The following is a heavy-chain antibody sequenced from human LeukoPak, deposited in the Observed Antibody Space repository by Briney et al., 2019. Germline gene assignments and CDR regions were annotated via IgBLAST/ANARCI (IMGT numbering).Heavy chain of an antibody. CDR3: AKGLKTTVGPYMGYHYYMDV. Sequence: GGSLRLSCAASGFTYSSYGMHWVRQAPGKGLEWVSTINDRGTGTYYADSVKGRFTTSRDNSKNTLSLQMNSLRAEDTAVYYCAKGLKTTVGPYMGYHYYMDVWGKGTTVTVSS. V-gene: IGHV3-23*01. CDR2: INDRGTGT. J-gene: IGHJ6*03. D-gene: IGHD1-1*01. CDR1: GFTYSSYG.